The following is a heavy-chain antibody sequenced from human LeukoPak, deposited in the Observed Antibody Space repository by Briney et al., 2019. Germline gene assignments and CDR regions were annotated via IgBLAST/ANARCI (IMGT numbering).Heavy chain of an antibody. J-gene: IGHJ5*02. Sequence: PGGSLRLSCAASGFTFSSYAMSWVRQAPGKGLEWVSAISGSGGSTYYADSVKGRFTISRDNSKNTLYLQMNSLRAEDTAVYYCAKSGYDYVWRSYPLNWFDPWGQGTLVTVSS. CDR1: GFTFSSYA. CDR3: AKSGYDYVWRSYPLNWFDP. D-gene: IGHD3-16*02. V-gene: IGHV3-23*01. CDR2: ISGSGGST.